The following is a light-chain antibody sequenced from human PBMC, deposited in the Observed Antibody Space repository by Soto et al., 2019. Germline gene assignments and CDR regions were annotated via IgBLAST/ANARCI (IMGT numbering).Light chain of an antibody. Sequence: QSALTQPPSASGSPGQSVTISCTGTSSDVGKYDYVSWFQHHPGKAPKLIIYEVSKRPSGVSNRFSGSKSGITAFLTISGLQAEDEADYYCCSYAGYSTSALFGGGTKLTVL. CDR1: SSDVGKYDY. CDR3: CSYAGYSTSAL. J-gene: IGLJ2*01. V-gene: IGLV2-23*02. CDR2: EVS.